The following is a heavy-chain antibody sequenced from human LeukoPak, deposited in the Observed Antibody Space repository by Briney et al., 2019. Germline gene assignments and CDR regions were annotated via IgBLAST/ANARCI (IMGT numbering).Heavy chain of an antibody. V-gene: IGHV1-69*04. J-gene: IGHJ4*01. CDR1: GGTFSSYA. D-gene: IGHD6-19*01. CDR2: IIPILGMA. CDR3: ARGNSSGCYNPGY. Sequence: SVNVPCKACGGTFSSYAISWVRQAPGQGLEWMGRIIPILGMANYAQKFQGRVTITADESTSTAYMELSSLRSEDTAVYYCARGNSSGCYNPGYWGQGTPVTVSS.